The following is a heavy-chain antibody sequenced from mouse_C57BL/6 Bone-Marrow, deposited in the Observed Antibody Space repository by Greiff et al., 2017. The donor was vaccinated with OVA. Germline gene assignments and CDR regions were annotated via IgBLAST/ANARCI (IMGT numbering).Heavy chain of an antibody. J-gene: IGHJ2*01. CDR3: ARGDWDYFDY. D-gene: IGHD4-1*01. CDR1: GYTFTDYY. V-gene: IGHV1-84*01. CDR2: IYPGSGNT. Sequence: LMESGPELVKPGASVKISCKASGYTFTDYYINWVKQRPGQGLEWIGWIYPGSGNTKYNEKFKCKATLTVDTSSSTAYMQLSSLTSEDSAVYFCARGDWDYFDYWGQGTTLTVSS.